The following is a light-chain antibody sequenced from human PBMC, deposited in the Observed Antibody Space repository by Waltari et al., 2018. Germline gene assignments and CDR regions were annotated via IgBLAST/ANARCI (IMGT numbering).Light chain of an antibody. CDR1: SSDVGGYNY. CDR3: SSYTSSNAYYV. J-gene: IGLJ1*01. Sequence: QSALTQPASVSGSPGQSITIPCPGTSSDVGGYNYVSWYQHHPGNAPKLMIYEVSNRRAGVSTRFSGSKSGNTASRTISGLQAEDEADYHCSSYTSSNAYYVFGTGTKVTVL. V-gene: IGLV2-14*01. CDR2: EVS.